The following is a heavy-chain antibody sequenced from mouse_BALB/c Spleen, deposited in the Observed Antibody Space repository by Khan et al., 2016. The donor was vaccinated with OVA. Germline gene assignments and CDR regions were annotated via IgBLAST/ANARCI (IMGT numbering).Heavy chain of an antibody. D-gene: IGHD2-14*01. Sequence: QIQLVQSGPELKKPGATVQISCKASGFTFTNYGMNWVRQAPGKGLKWMGWIYTYTGEPTFTDDFKGQFAFSLETSASTAYLQINSLKNEDKAAYFCARVEYDGSMDYWGQGTSVTVSS. CDR3: ARVEYDGSMDY. J-gene: IGHJ4*01. CDR2: IYTYTGEP. V-gene: IGHV9-1*02. CDR1: GFTFTNYG.